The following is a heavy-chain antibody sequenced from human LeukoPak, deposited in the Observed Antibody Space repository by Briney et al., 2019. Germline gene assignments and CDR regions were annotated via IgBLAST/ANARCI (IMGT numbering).Heavy chain of an antibody. CDR2: INPNSGGT. V-gene: IGHV1-2*02. CDR3: ARQNTAMGNDYFDY. D-gene: IGHD5-18*01. CDR1: GYTFTGYY. J-gene: IGHJ4*02. Sequence: ASVKVSCKASGYTFTGYYMHWVRQAPGQGLEWMGWINPNSGGTNYAQKFQGRVTMTRDTSISTAYMELSRLRSDDTAVYYCARQNTAMGNDYFDYWGQGTLVTVSS.